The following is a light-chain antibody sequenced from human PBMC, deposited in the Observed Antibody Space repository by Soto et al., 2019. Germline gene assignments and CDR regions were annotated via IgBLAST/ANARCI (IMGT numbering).Light chain of an antibody. Sequence: ELVLTQSPGTLSLSPGERATLSCRASQTVNNNYLAWYQQIPGQAPRLLISGASGRATGTPDRFSGSASGTDFTLTISRLEPEDFALYYCQQYHNLWTFGQGTKVDIK. V-gene: IGKV3-20*01. CDR3: QQYHNLWT. CDR2: GAS. J-gene: IGKJ1*01. CDR1: QTVNNNY.